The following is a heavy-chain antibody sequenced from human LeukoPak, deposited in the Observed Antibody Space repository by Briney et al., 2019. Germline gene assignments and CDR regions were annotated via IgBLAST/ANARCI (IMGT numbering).Heavy chain of an antibody. CDR1: GYSISSGYY. J-gene: IGHJ6*03. CDR2: VYYSGTT. Sequence: SETLSLTCAVSGYSISSGYYWGWIRQPPGEGLEWIGSVYYSGTTYYNPALESRVTISLDTSKNQFSLKVSPLTAADTAVYYCVRDGPYRITNMGVWGKGTTVTVSS. V-gene: IGHV4-38-2*02. CDR3: VRDGPYRITNMGV.